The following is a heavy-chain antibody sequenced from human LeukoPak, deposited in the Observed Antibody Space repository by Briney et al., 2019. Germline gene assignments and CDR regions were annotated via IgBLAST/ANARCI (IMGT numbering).Heavy chain of an antibody. D-gene: IGHD6-19*01. V-gene: IGHV4-59*01. J-gene: IGHJ4*02. CDR2: ISYSGST. Sequence: SETLSLTCTVSGGSISSYYWSWIRQPPGKGLEWIGYISYSGSTNYDPSLKSRVTISIDTSKNQFSLNLSSVSAADTAVYYCAKQGSGWTPWPDWGQGTLVTVSS. CDR3: AKQGSGWTPWPD. CDR1: GGSISSYY.